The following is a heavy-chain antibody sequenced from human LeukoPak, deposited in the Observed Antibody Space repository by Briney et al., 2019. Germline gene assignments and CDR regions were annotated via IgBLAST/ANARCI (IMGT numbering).Heavy chain of an antibody. J-gene: IGHJ4*02. V-gene: IGHV4-59*01. CDR3: ARVSRGNSVGGDY. Sequence: SETLSLTCTVSGGSISTYFWSWIRQPLGKGLEWIGYIYYSGSTNYNPSLKSRVTISLDTSKNQFSLKLSSVTAADTAMYYCARVSRGNSVGGDYWGQGTLVTVSS. CDR2: IYYSGST. D-gene: IGHD4-23*01. CDR1: GGSISTYF.